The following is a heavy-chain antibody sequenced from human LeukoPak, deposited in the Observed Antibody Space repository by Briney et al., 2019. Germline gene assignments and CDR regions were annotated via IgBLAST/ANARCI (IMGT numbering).Heavy chain of an antibody. CDR3: ARGDTAMFYYFDY. CDR1: GYTFTGYY. D-gene: IGHD5-18*01. V-gene: IGHV1-2*02. J-gene: IGHJ4*02. Sequence: ASAKVSCKASGYTFTGYYMHWVRQAPGQWLEWMGWINPNSGGTNYAQKFQGRVTMTRDTSISTAYMELSRLRSDDTAVYYCARGDTAMFYYFDYWGQGTLVTVSS. CDR2: INPNSGGT.